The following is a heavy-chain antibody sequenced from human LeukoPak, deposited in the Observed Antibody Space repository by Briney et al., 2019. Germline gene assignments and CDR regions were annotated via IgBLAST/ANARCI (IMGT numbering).Heavy chain of an antibody. CDR1: GFTFSSYG. J-gene: IGHJ4*02. V-gene: IGHV3-23*01. D-gene: IGHD1-26*01. CDR2: ISGSGGST. Sequence: AGGSLRLSCAASGFTFSSYGMSWVRQAPGKGLEWVSAISGSGGSTYYADSVKGRFTISRDNSKNTLYLQMNSLRAEDTAVYYCAKDKWELLGSDYWGQGTLVTVSS. CDR3: AKDKWELLGSDY.